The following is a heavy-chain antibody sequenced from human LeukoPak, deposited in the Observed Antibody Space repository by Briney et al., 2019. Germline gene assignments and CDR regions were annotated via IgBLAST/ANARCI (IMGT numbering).Heavy chain of an antibody. CDR3: ARFDSLVVVIS. D-gene: IGHD3-22*01. CDR1: GGSISSYY. J-gene: IGHJ4*02. CDR2: IYYSGST. Sequence: LETLSLTCTVSGGSISSYYWSWIRQPPGKGLEWIGYIYYSGSTYYNPSLKSRVTISVDTSKNQFSLKLSSVTAADTAVYYCARFDSLVVVISWGQGTLVTVSS. V-gene: IGHV4-59*08.